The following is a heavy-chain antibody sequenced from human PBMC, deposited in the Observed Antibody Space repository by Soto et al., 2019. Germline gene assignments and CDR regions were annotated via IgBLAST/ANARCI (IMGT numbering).Heavy chain of an antibody. CDR1: GGTVSSHG. Sequence: CGGTVSSHGWSWDHQKPGKGLEWVSVISGSDSSTYYADSVRGRFTISRDNSKNTLYLQMSSLRAEDTAVYYCASPPRATVTDNIFDFWGQGTLVPV. CDR2: ISGSDSST. D-gene: IGHD4-17*01. J-gene: IGHJ4*02. CDR3: ASPPRATVTDNIFDF. V-gene: IGHV3-23*01.